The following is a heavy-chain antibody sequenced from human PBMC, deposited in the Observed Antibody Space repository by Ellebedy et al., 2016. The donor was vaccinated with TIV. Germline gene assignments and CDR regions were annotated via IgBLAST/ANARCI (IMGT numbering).Heavy chain of an antibody. D-gene: IGHD2-2*01. CDR1: GYTFTSYA. CDR2: TSTYSGDE. Sequence: AASVKVSCKTSGYTFTSYAISWVRPPPGQGVECMALTSTYSGDERFAQKFQDRVTLTTDRFTSTVYMELRSLRSDDSAMYYCTRDCSSSACHAYYYYYGMDVWGQGTSVTVSS. CDR3: TRDCSSSACHAYYYYYGMDV. J-gene: IGHJ6*02. V-gene: IGHV1-18*01.